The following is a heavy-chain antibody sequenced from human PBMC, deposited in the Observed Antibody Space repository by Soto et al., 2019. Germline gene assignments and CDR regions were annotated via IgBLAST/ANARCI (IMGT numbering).Heavy chain of an antibody. Sequence: GGSLRLSCAASGFTFSTYYMSWVRQAPGKGLEWVSTISGSGGSTFYADSGKGRFTMSRYNSKNTLYLQMNSLRGEDTAVYYCANYVRHFDYWGQGSLVTVSS. D-gene: IGHD3-10*02. CDR1: GFTFSTYY. V-gene: IGHV3-23*01. CDR3: ANYVRHFDY. J-gene: IGHJ4*02. CDR2: ISGSGGST.